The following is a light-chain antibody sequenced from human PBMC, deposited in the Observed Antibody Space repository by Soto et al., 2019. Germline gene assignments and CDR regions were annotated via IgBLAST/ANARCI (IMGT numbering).Light chain of an antibody. CDR2: DVT. CDR3: CSYAGSYVLV. V-gene: IGLV2-11*01. CDR1: SSDVGGYNY. J-gene: IGLJ2*01. Sequence: QSVLTQPRSVSGSPGQSVTISCTRTSSDVGGYNYVSWYQQHPGKAPKLIIYDVTKRPSGVPDRFSGSKSGNTASLTISGLQAEDESDYHCCSYAGSYVLVFGGGTKLTVL.